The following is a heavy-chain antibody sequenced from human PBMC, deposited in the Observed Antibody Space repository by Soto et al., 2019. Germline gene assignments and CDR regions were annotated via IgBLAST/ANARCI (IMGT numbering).Heavy chain of an antibody. CDR3: AKDRSENFWVYYYAMDV. CDR1: AFNFGASA. D-gene: IGHD6-19*01. Sequence: PGGSLRLSCEASAFNFGASAMSWVRQASWKGLEWVSGISGSSSGTYYTDSVKGRFTISRDNSKNTVYLQMNSLRGEDTAVYYCAKDRSENFWVYYYAMDVWGQGTAVTVSS. V-gene: IGHV3-23*01. CDR2: ISGSSSGT. J-gene: IGHJ6*02.